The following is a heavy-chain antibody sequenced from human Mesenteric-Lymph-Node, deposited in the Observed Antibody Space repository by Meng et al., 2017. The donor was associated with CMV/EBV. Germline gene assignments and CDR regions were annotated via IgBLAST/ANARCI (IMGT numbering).Heavy chain of an antibody. CDR2: IKPNSGGT. CDR1: GYTFTSFD. V-gene: IGHV1-2*06. J-gene: IGHJ4*02. Sequence: QEQLVQSGAEVKKPGASVKVSCKASGYTFTSFDINWVRQATGQGPEWMGRIKPNSGGTNYAQKFQGRVTMTRDTSISTAYMELSRLRPDDTAVYYCARDLARFWGQGTLVTVSS. CDR3: ARDLARF.